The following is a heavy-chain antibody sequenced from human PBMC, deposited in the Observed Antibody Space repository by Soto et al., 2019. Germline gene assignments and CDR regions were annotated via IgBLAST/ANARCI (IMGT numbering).Heavy chain of an antibody. CDR2: IYYSGGT. CDR1: GAALSSGGYF. V-gene: IGHV4-61*08. Sequence: SETLCLTCTVSGAALSSGGYFYTWVRQPPVKGLEWLGYIYYSGGTNYNPSLKSRVTISLDKSKSQFSLRLISVTAADTAVYYCTREQSDDNYFDPWGQGTLVTVSS. CDR3: TREQSDDNYFDP. J-gene: IGHJ5*02. D-gene: IGHD6-19*01.